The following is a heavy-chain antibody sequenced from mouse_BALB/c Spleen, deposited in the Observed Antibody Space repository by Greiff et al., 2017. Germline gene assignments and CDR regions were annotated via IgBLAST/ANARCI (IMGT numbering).Heavy chain of an antibody. CDR1: GYSITSDYA. CDR2: ISYSGST. J-gene: IGHJ2*01. Sequence: EVKLMESGPGLVKPSQSLSLTCTVTGYSITSDYAWNWIRQFPGNKLEWMGYISYSGSTSYNPSLKSRISITRDTSKNQFFLQLNSVTTEDTATYYCASSYYYFDYWGQGTTLTVSS. CDR3: ASSYYYFDY. D-gene: IGHD2-12*01. V-gene: IGHV3-2*02.